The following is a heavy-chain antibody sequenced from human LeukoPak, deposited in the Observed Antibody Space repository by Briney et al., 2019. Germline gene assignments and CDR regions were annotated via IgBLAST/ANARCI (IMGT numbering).Heavy chain of an antibody. CDR3: ARDREQWLVRRFDY. V-gene: IGHV3-53*01. CDR2: IYSGGST. J-gene: IGHJ4*02. CDR1: GFTVSSNY. D-gene: IGHD6-19*01. Sequence: QPGGSLRLSCAASGFTVSSNYMSWVRQAPGKGLEWVSVIYSGGSTYYADSVKGRFTISRDNAKNSLYLQMNSLRAEDTAVYYCARDREQWLVRRFDYWGQGTLVTVSS.